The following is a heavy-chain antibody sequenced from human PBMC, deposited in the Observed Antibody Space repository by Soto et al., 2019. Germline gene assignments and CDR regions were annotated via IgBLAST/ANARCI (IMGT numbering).Heavy chain of an antibody. V-gene: IGHV3-23*01. Sequence: SGFTFSSYAMSWVRQAPGKGLEWVSAISGSGGSTYYADSVKGRFTISRDNSKNTLYLQMNSLKTEDTAVYYCTTSSLDYWGQGTLVTVSS. CDR1: GFTFSSYA. CDR2: ISGSGGST. J-gene: IGHJ4*02. D-gene: IGHD2-15*01. CDR3: TTSSLDY.